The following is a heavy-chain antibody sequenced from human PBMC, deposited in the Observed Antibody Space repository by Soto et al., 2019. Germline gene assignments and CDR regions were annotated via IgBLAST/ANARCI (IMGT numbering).Heavy chain of an antibody. D-gene: IGHD3-3*01. V-gene: IGHV1-8*01. CDR3: ARLRDFWSGYYSVRYYYYYMDV. CDR2: MNPNSGNT. J-gene: IGHJ6*03. CDR1: GYTFTSYD. Sequence: ASVKVSCKASGYTFTSYDINWVRQATGQGLEWMGWMNPNSGNTGYAQKFRGRVTMTRNTSISTAYMELSSLRSEDTAVYYCARLRDFWSGYYSVRYYYYYMDVWGKGTTVTVSS.